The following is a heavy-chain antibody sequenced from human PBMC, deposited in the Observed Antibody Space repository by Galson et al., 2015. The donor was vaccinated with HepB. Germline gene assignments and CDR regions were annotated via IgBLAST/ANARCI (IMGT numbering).Heavy chain of an antibody. J-gene: IGHJ5*02. V-gene: IGHV3-30*04. D-gene: IGHD2-15*01. CDR2: ISYDGSNK. CDR3: ARESPDYCSGGSCPLNWFDP. Sequence: SLRLSCAASGFTFSSYAMHWVRQAPGKGLEWVAVISYDGSNKYYADSVKGRFTISRDNSKNTLYLQMNSLRAEDTAVYYCARESPDYCSGGSCPLNWFDPWGQGTLVTVSS. CDR1: GFTFSSYA.